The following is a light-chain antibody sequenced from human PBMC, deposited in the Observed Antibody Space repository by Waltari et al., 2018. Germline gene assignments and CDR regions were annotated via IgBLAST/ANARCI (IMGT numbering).Light chain of an antibody. CDR2: WAS. V-gene: IGKV4-1*01. CDR3: QQCYSSPYT. CDR1: QSVLSSSNNKNY. J-gene: IGKJ2*01. Sequence: DIVMTQSPDSLAVSLGERATINCKASQSVLSSSNNKNYLGWYQQNPGRPPKLLISWASTRESGVPDRFSGSGSGTDFTLTISSLQAEDVAVYYCQQCYSSPYTFGQGTKLEVK.